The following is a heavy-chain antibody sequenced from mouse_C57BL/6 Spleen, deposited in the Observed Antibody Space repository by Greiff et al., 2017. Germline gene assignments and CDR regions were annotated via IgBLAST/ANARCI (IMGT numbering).Heavy chain of an antibody. CDR3: AREGAFLAWFAY. V-gene: IGHV1-55*01. CDR1: GYTFTSYW. Sequence: VQLQQPGAELVKPGASVKMSCKASGYTFTSYWITWVKQRPGQGLEWIGDIYPGSGSTNYNEKFKSKATLTVDTSSSTAYMQLSSLTSEDSAVYYCAREGAFLAWFAYWGQGTLVTVSA. CDR2: IYPGSGST. J-gene: IGHJ3*01.